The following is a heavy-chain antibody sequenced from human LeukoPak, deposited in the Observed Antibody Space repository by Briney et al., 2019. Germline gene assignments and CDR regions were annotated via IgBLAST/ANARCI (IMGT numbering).Heavy chain of an antibody. CDR1: GLTFSSYW. J-gene: IGHJ4*02. CDR3: ASTYGGRDY. Sequence: GGSLRLSCAASGLTFSSYWMSWVRQAPGKGLEWVAHIKQDGSEKYYVDSVKGRFTISRDNAKNSLYLQMNSLRAEDTAVYYCASTYGGRDYWGQGTLVTVPS. CDR2: IKQDGSEK. V-gene: IGHV3-7*01. D-gene: IGHD1-26*01.